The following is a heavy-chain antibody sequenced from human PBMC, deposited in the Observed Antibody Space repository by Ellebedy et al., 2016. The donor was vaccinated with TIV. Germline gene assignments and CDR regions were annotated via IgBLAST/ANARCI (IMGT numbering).Heavy chain of an antibody. D-gene: IGHD2-2*01. CDR2: INPSDGST. CDR1: GYTFTSYY. V-gene: IGHV1-46*04. CDR3: ARAGDVVVVPAASSPVRYYYVMDV. J-gene: IGHJ6*02. Sequence: AASVKVSCKASGYTFTSYYMHWVRQAPGPGLEWMGIINPSDGSTTYAQELQGRVTMTRDTSTSTVYLELSSLRSEDTAVYYCARAGDVVVVPAASSPVRYYYVMDVWGQGTTVTVSS.